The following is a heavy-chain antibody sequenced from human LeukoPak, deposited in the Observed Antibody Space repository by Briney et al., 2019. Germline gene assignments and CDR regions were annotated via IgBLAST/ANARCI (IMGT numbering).Heavy chain of an antibody. J-gene: IGHJ4*02. CDR2: ISGSGGST. CDR3: ASREYSSSWYIGY. Sequence: GGSLRLSCAASGFTFSSYAMSWVRQAPGKGLEWVSAISGSGGSTYYADSVKGRFTISRDNSKNTLYLQMNSLRAEDTAVYYCASREYSSSWYIGYWGQGTLVTVSS. CDR1: GFTFSSYA. D-gene: IGHD6-13*01. V-gene: IGHV3-23*01.